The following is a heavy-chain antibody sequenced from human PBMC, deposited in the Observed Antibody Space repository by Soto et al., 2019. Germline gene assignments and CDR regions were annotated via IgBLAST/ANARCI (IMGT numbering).Heavy chain of an antibody. Sequence: QLQLQESGPGLVKPSETLSLACNVSGVTVSDKDSYWGWVRQPPGQGPEWIATIYSSGRTDYHPSLKSRLTISADTSKNQISLKLGSVTAADVAIYYCARGSYYDTSGAFDFWGQGTPVTVSS. J-gene: IGHJ4*02. CDR2: IYSSGRT. CDR1: GVTVSDKDSY. D-gene: IGHD3-22*01. CDR3: ARGSYYDTSGAFDF. V-gene: IGHV4-39*01.